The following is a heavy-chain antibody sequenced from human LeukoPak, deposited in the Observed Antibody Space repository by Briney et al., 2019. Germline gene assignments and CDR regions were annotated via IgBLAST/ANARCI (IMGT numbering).Heavy chain of an antibody. CDR2: IYYSGST. V-gene: IGHV4-31*03. CDR3: ARVIGGPSGYYLGAFDI. CDR1: GGSISSGGYY. Sequence: TLSLTCTASGGSISSGGYYWSWIRQHPGKGLEWIGYIYYSGSTYYNPSLKSRVTISVDTSKNQFSLKLSSVTAADTAVYYCARVIGGPSGYYLGAFDIWGQGTMVTVSS. J-gene: IGHJ3*02. D-gene: IGHD3-22*01.